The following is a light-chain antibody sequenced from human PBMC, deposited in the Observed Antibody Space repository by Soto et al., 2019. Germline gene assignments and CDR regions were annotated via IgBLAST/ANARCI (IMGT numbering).Light chain of an antibody. J-gene: IGKJ4*01. CDR2: AAS. CDR3: QQLNSYPQT. V-gene: IGKV1-9*01. CDR1: PGIGSY. Sequence: IQLTQSLSSLSAAVGDRVTITCRAIPGIGSYLAWYQQKPGKAPKILSYAASTLLSGVPSRFSGSGAETDFTLTISSLQHEDFATYYRQQLNSYPQTFGRGTKVEIK.